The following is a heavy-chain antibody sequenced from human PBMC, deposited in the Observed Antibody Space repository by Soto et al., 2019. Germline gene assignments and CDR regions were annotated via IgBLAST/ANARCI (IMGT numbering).Heavy chain of an antibody. J-gene: IGHJ4*02. CDR2: TYYRSKWYN. V-gene: IGHV6-1*01. Sequence: PSQTLSLTCAISGDSVSSNSAAWNWIRQSPSRGLEWLGRTYYRSKWYNDYAVSVKSRITINPDTSKNQFSLQLNSVTPEDTAVYYCARAKERDYYDSSGYYYYFDYWGQGTLVTVSS. CDR3: ARAKERDYYDSSGYYYYFDY. D-gene: IGHD3-22*01. CDR1: GDSVSSNSAA.